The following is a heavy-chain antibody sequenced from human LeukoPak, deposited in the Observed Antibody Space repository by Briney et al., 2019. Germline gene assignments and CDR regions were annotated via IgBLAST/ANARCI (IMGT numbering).Heavy chain of an antibody. J-gene: IGHJ5*02. D-gene: IGHD2-8*01. CDR2: IYTSGST. Sequence: PSETLSLTCTVSGGSISSYYWSWIRQPAGKGLEWVGRIYTSGSTNYNPSLKSRVTMSVDTSKNQFSLKLSSVTAADTAVYYCARERPYCTNGVCYRKNWFGPWGQGTLVTVSS. CDR1: GGSISSYY. CDR3: ARERPYCTNGVCYRKNWFGP. V-gene: IGHV4-4*07.